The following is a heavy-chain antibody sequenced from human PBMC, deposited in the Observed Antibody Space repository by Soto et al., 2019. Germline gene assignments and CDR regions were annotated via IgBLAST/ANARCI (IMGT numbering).Heavy chain of an antibody. V-gene: IGHV1-2*02. J-gene: IGHJ6*02. CDR3: ARIKWGLNYYNGMDV. Sequence: SVKVSCKPSGYSFSDYFIQWVRQAPGQGLEWVAWINPKTAATNYAKKFQGRVSLTWDTSSTTAYMELTRLRPDDTAVYYCARIKWGLNYYNGMDVWGQGTTVTVSS. D-gene: IGHD1-26*01. CDR2: INPKTAAT. CDR1: GYSFSDYF.